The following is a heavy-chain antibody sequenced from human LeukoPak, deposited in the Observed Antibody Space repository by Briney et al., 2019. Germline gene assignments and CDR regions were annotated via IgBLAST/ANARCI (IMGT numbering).Heavy chain of an antibody. CDR1: GGSISSYY. V-gene: IGHV4-34*01. J-gene: IGHJ4*02. D-gene: IGHD3-10*01. CDR3: ARTLNYYGSGSYLGY. Sequence: PSETLSLTCTVSGGSISSYYWSWIRRPPGKGLEWIGEINHSGSTNYNPSLKSRVTISVDTSKNQFSLKLSSVTAADTAVYYCARTLNYYGSGSYLGYWGQGTLVTVSS. CDR2: INHSGST.